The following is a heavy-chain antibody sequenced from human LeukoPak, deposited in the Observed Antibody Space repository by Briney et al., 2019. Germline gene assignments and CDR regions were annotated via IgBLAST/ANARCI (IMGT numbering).Heavy chain of an antibody. CDR2: ILSDGSKE. Sequence: GGSLRLSCAASGFTFSSYGMHWVRQAPGKGLEWVAVILSDGSKEFYTDSVKGRFTISRDNSKNTLYLQMNSLRAEDTAVYYCARDKYPTGQFDPWGQGTLVTVSS. V-gene: IGHV3-33*01. CDR1: GFTFSSYG. D-gene: IGHD6-6*01. J-gene: IGHJ5*02. CDR3: ARDKYPTGQFDP.